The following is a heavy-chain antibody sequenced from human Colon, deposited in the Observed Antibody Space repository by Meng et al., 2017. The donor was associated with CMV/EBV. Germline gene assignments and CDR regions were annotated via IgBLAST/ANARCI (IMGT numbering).Heavy chain of an antibody. Sequence: ASVKVSCKASGYTFTSYYMHWVRQAPGQGLEWMGWISVDTGKTNYAQKFQGRVTMTTDTSTSTAYMEVRSLRSDDTAVFYCVRGIGGPTAFDYWGQGTLVTVSS. CDR3: VRGIGGPTAFDY. CDR2: ISVDTGKT. D-gene: IGHD3-16*01. CDR1: GYTFTSYY. J-gene: IGHJ4*02. V-gene: IGHV1-18*04.